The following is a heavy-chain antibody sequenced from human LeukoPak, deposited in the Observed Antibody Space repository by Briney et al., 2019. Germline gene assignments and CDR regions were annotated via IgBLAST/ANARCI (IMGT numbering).Heavy chain of an antibody. CDR3: ARDRVRGGYSGYDYLPDY. J-gene: IGHJ4*02. CDR1: GFTFSDYY. V-gene: IGHV3-11*04. Sequence: KPGGSLRLSCAASGFTFSDYYMSWIRQAPGKGLEWVSYISSSGGIKYYADSVKGRFTISRDNAKNSLYLQMNSLRAEDTAVYYCARDRVRGGYSGYDYLPDYWGQGTLVTVSS. D-gene: IGHD5-12*01. CDR2: ISSSGGIK.